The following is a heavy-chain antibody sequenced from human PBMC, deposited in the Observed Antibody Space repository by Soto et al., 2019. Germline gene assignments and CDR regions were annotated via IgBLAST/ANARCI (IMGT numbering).Heavy chain of an antibody. Sequence: SQTLSLTCAISGDSVSSNTASWNWIRQSPSRGLEWLGRTYFRSKWYNDYAVSVKSRIIINPDTSNNQFTLQLNSVTPEDTAVYFCAKGDNLGPKTGYAFDPWGQGIMVTVSS. CDR3: AKGDNLGPKTGYAFDP. J-gene: IGHJ5*02. D-gene: IGHD5-12*01. V-gene: IGHV6-1*01. CDR1: GDSVSSNTAS. CDR2: TYFRSKWYN.